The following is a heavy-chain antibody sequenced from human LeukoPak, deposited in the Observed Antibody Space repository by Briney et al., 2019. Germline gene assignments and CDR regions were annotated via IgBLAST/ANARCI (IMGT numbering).Heavy chain of an antibody. V-gene: IGHV3-23*01. J-gene: IGHJ4*02. CDR1: GFTFSSYA. CDR2: ISGSGGST. D-gene: IGHD3-22*01. Sequence: PGGSLRLSCAASGFTFSSYAMSWVRQAPGKGLEWVSAISGSGGSTYYADSVKGRFTISRDNSKNTLYLQMNSLRAEDTAVYYCAKTNYYDSSGYQPFDYWGQGTLVTVSS. CDR3: AKTNYYDSSGYQPFDY.